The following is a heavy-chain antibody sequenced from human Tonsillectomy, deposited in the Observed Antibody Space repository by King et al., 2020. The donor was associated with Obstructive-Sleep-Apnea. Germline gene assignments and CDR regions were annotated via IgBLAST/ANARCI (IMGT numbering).Heavy chain of an antibody. Sequence: VQLVESGGGVVQPGRSLRLSCAASGFTFSNYAMHWVRQAPGKGLEGVAIISYDGSNKYNADSVKGRFTISRDDSKNTLYLQMNSLRAEDTAVYYCARDHGYSYGYIDYYFDYWGQGTLVTVSS. V-gene: IGHV3-30-3*01. CDR2: ISYDGSNK. D-gene: IGHD5-18*01. CDR3: ARDHGYSYGYIDYYFDY. CDR1: GFTFSNYA. J-gene: IGHJ4*02.